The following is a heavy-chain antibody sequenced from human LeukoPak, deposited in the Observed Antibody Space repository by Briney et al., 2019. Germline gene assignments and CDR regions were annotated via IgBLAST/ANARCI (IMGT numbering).Heavy chain of an antibody. D-gene: IGHD2-2*01. CDR3: AKGRTSWPPREVFDY. Sequence: GGSLRLSCGASGFTFSSYGMHWVRQAPGKGLEWVAFIRYDGSNKYYADSVKGRFTISRDNSKNTLYLQMNSLRAEDTAVYYCAKGRTSWPPREVFDYWGQGTLVTVSS. CDR1: GFTFSSYG. V-gene: IGHV3-30*02. J-gene: IGHJ4*02. CDR2: IRYDGSNK.